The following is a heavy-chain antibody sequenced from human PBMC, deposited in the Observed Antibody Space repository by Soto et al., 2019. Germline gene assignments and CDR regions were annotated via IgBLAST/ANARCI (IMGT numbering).Heavy chain of an antibody. CDR3: VRDLDGSGSYYTDY. V-gene: IGHV1-18*01. J-gene: IGHJ4*02. Sequence: ASVKVSCKASGYTFSIYGINWVRQAPGQGLEWMGWTRPNNGNTKYALNLQGRVTMTTDTSTSTAYVELRSLRPDDTAVYYCVRDLDGSGSYYTDYWGQGTLVTVSS. CDR2: TRPNNGNT. D-gene: IGHD3-10*01. CDR1: GYTFSIYG.